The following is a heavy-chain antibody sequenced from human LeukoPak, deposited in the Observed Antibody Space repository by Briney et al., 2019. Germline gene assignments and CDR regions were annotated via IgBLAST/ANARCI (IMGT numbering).Heavy chain of an antibody. J-gene: IGHJ6*02. D-gene: IGHD2-15*01. CDR3: AKGGYCSGGTCYPMDV. V-gene: IGHV3-23*01. Sequence: GGSLRLSCAASGFTFSSYAMSWARQAPGKGPQWVSAISGSGGITYYADSVKGRFAISRDNSKNTLYLQMNSLRAEDTAVYYCAKGGYCSGGTCYPMDVWGQGTTVTVSS. CDR2: ISGSGGIT. CDR1: GFTFSSYA.